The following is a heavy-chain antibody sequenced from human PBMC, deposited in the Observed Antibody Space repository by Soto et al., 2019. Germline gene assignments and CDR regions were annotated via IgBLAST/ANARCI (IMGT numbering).Heavy chain of an antibody. J-gene: IGHJ5*02. D-gene: IGHD3-22*01. V-gene: IGHV4-59*01. CDR3: ARRHYFYSDGSGIHNWFGP. CDR2: MYNTGST. CDR1: GGSISGYY. Sequence: SETLSLTCTVSGGSISGYYWSWIRQPPGKGLEWIGYMYNTGSTVYNPSFKSRVTISVDTSKNQFSLKLNSVTAADTAVYFCARRHYFYSDGSGIHNWFGPWGQGTLVTVSS.